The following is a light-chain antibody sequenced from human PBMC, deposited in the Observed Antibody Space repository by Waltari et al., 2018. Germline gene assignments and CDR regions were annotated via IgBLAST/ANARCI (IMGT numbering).Light chain of an antibody. V-gene: IGKV3-20*01. CDR1: QTIKSSL. CDR3: QQYGSSPYT. CDR2: GAS. J-gene: IGKJ2*01. Sequence: ESVLTQSPGTLSLSPGERVTLSCRASQTIKSSLLAWYQQKAGQAPRLLIYGASSRATGIPDRFSGGGSGTDFTLTINRLQPEDFAVYHCQQYGSSPYTFGQGTKLAIK.